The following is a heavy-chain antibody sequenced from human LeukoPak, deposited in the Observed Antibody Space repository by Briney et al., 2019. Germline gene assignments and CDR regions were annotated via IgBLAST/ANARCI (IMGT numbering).Heavy chain of an antibody. CDR1: GFTFSSYD. Sequence: GGSLRLSCAASGFTFSSYDMSWVRQAPGKGLEWVSAISGSGGSTYYADSVKGRFTISRDNSKNTLYLQMNSLRAEDTAVYYCARLDSSGYYYYFDYWGQGTLVTVSS. CDR2: ISGSGGST. J-gene: IGHJ4*02. CDR3: ARLDSSGYYYYFDY. D-gene: IGHD3-22*01. V-gene: IGHV3-23*01.